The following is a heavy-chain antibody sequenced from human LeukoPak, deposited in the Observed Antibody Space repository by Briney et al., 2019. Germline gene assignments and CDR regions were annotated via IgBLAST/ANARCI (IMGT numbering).Heavy chain of an antibody. V-gene: IGHV3-11*01. Sequence: GGSLRLSCAASGFTFRNYWMGWVRQAPGKGLEWVSYISSSGSTIYYADSVKGRFTISRDNAKNSLYLQMNSLRAEDTAVYYCAREPPGYYFDYWGQGTLVTVSS. CDR2: ISSSGSTI. CDR3: AREPPGYYFDY. CDR1: GFTFRNYW. J-gene: IGHJ4*02.